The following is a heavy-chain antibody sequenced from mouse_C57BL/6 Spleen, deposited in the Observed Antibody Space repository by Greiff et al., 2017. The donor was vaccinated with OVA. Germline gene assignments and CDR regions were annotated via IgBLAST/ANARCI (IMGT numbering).Heavy chain of an antibody. CDR1: GYTFTDYN. V-gene: IGHV1-18*01. CDR2: INPNNGGT. Sequence: VQLQQSGPELVEPGASVKIPCKASGYTFTDYNMDWVKQSHGKSLEWIGDINPNNGGTIYNQKFKGKATLTVDKSSSTAYMELRSLTSEDTAVYYCARRIYYDYDWYFDVWGTGTTVTVSS. D-gene: IGHD2-4*01. J-gene: IGHJ1*03. CDR3: ARRIYYDYDWYFDV.